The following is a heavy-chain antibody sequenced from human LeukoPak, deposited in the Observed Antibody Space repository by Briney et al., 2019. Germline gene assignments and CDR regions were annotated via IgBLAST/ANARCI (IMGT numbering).Heavy chain of an antibody. Sequence: GASVKVSCKASGGTFSSYAISWVRQAPGQGLEWMGGIIPIFGTANYAQKFQGRVTITTDESTSTAYMELSSLRSEDTAVYYCASPQSSSWDGAFDIWGQGTMVTVSS. J-gene: IGHJ3*02. CDR1: GGTFSSYA. V-gene: IGHV1-69*05. CDR3: ASPQSSSWDGAFDI. D-gene: IGHD6-13*01. CDR2: IIPIFGTA.